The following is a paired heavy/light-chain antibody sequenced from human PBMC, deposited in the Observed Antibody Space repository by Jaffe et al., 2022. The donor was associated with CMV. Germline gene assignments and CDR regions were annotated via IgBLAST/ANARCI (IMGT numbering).Heavy chain of an antibody. Sequence: EVQLVESGGGLVQPGRSLRLSCAASGFTFDDYAMHWVRQAPGKGLEWVSSISWNSYSIGYADSVEGRFTISRDNADNSLYLQMTSLRPEDTAFYYCAKEGDTSRDFDYWGQGTLVTVSS. CDR1: GFTFDDYA. J-gene: IGHJ4*02. CDR2: ISWNSYSI. V-gene: IGHV3-9*01. CDR3: AKEGDTSRDFDY.
Light chain of an antibody. Sequence: DIQMTQSPSSLSASVGDRVTITCRASQKISSYLNWYQQKPGKAPKVLIYAASSLQSGVPSRFSGSGSGTDFTLTISNLQPEDSASYYCQQSYSTPWTFGQGTKVEIK. CDR2: AAS. CDR3: QQSYSTPWT. CDR1: QKISSY. J-gene: IGKJ1*01. V-gene: IGKV1-39*01.